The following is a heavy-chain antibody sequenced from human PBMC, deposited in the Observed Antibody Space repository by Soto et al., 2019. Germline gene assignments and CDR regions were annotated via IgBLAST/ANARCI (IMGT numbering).Heavy chain of an antibody. D-gene: IGHD2-21*01. V-gene: IGHV5-51*01. CDR2: IYPGDSET. Sequence: PGESLKISCKGSGYSFTTYWIAWVRQMPGKGLEWMGIIYPGDSETRYSPSFQGQVTISADKSISTAFLQWSSLKASDTAIYYCARRLYGETFDFWGQGTLVTVS. CDR3: ARRLYGETFDF. J-gene: IGHJ4*02. CDR1: GYSFTTYW.